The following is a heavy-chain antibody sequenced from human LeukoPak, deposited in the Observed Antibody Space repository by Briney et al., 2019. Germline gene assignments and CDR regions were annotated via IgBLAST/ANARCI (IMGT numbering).Heavy chain of an antibody. D-gene: IGHD3-10*01. Sequence: PGGSLRLSCAASRFTFSSYGMSWVRQAPGKGLEWVSGISSSGGSTYYADSVKGRFTISRDNSRNTLYLQMNSLRAEDTAVYYCARGHGSGSYYIPFDYWGQGTLVTVSS. CDR3: ARGHGSGSYYIPFDY. CDR2: ISSSGGST. CDR1: RFTFSSYG. V-gene: IGHV3-23*01. J-gene: IGHJ4*02.